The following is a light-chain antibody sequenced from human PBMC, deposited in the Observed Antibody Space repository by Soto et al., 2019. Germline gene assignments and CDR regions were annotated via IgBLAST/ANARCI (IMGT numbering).Light chain of an antibody. CDR3: QQYNNWPLT. J-gene: IGKJ4*01. V-gene: IGKV3D-15*01. CDR1: QTVRDN. Sequence: VMTQSPATLSVSTGERATLSCRASQTVRDNLGWYQQKPGQPPRLLIYGATTRATGIPARFSGSGSGTEFTLTISSLQSEDFAVYYCQQYNNWPLTFGGGTKVDI. CDR2: GAT.